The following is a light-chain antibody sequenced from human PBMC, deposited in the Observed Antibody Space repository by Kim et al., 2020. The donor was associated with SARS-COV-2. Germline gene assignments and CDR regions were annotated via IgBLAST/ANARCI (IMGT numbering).Light chain of an antibody. V-gene: IGLV2-14*03. J-gene: IGLJ3*02. CDR2: DVS. Sequence: QSALTQPASVSGSPGQSITISCTGTSSDIGAYNYVSWYQQHPGKAPKVMIYDVSNRPSGVSNRFSGSKSFNTASLTISGLQAEDEADYYCSSYTRSNTLVFGGGTKLTVL. CDR3: SSYTRSNTLV. CDR1: SSDIGAYNY.